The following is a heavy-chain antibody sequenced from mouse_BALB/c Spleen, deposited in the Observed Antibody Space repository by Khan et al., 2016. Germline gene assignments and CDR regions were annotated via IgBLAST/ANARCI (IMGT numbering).Heavy chain of an antibody. Sequence: EVQLVESGGGLVQPGGSLRLSCATSGFTFTDYYMSWVRQPPGKALEWLGFIRNKANGYTTEYSASVKGRFTISRDNSQSILYLQMNTLRAEDSATYYCARDRDYWCQGTTLTVSS. CDR3: ARDRDY. CDR2: IRNKANGYTT. CDR1: GFTFTDYY. V-gene: IGHV7-3*02. J-gene: IGHJ2*01.